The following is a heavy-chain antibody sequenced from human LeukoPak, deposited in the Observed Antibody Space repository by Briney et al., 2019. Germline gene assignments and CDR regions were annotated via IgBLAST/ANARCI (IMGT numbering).Heavy chain of an antibody. CDR3: ASRNDYGDYSAFDI. Sequence: GESLKISRKGSGYCFTSYWISWVRQVPGKGLEYMGRIDPSDSYTNYSPSFQGHVTISADKSISTAYLQWSSLKASDTAMYYCASRNDYGDYSAFDIWGQGTMVTVSS. D-gene: IGHD4-17*01. CDR2: IDPSDSYT. V-gene: IGHV5-10-1*01. CDR1: GYCFTSYW. J-gene: IGHJ3*02.